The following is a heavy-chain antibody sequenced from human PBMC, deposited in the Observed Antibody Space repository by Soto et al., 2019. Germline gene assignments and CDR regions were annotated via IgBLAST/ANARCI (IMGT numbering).Heavy chain of an antibody. V-gene: IGHV3-30-3*01. CDR3: ARDLGVITTPGDY. D-gene: IGHD3-16*01. Sequence: QVQLVESGGGVVQPGRSLRHSCVASGFNFNTYAMHWVRQAPGKGLEWVAVISFDGGNKYHADSVKGRFTISRDNSKNTLYLQMNSLRDEDTALYHCARDLGVITTPGDYWGQGTLVTVSS. J-gene: IGHJ4*02. CDR1: GFNFNTYA. CDR2: ISFDGGNK.